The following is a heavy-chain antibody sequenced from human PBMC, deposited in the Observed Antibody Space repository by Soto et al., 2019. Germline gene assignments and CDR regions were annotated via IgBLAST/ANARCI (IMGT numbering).Heavy chain of an antibody. CDR2: VSYSGAT. D-gene: IGHD7-27*01. CDR3: ARDENWGYVWIDP. J-gene: IGHJ5*02. Sequence: SETLSLTCSVSGGSIGRYYWSWVRQAPGKGLEWIAYVSYSGATRYNPSLKSRLTMSVDTSKNQFSLKLTSVTAADTAVYYCARDENWGYVWIDPWGPGTLVTVSS. V-gene: IGHV4-59*12. CDR1: GGSIGRYY.